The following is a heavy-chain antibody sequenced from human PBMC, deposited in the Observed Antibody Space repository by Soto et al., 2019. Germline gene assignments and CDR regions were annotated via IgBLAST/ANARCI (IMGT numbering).Heavy chain of an antibody. Sequence: PSETLSLTCTVSGGSISSSSFYWGWIRQSPGKGLEYIGSIYYSGSTYYNPSLKSRVTIYVDTSRNQFSLKLSSVTAADTAVYYCARRFKTRGYWFDPWGQGTLVTVSS. CDR3: ARRFKTRGYWFDP. J-gene: IGHJ5*02. V-gene: IGHV4-39*01. CDR2: IYYSGST. D-gene: IGHD1-7*01. CDR1: GGSISSSSFY.